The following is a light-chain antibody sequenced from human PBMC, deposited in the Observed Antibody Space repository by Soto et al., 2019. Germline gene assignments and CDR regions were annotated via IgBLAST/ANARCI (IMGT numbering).Light chain of an antibody. J-gene: IGLJ3*02. Sequence: QSALTQPHSASGSPGQSVTFSCTGTSSDVGGYNCVSWYQQHPGRVPKLIIYDVTKRPSGVPDRFSGSKSGNTASLTVSGLQAEDEADYYCCSYAGSNNWVFGGGTKLAVL. CDR2: DVT. CDR1: SSDVGGYNC. V-gene: IGLV2-11*01. CDR3: CSYAGSNNWV.